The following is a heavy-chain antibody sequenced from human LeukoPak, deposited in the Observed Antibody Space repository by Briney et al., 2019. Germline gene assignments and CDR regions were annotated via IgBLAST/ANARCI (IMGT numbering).Heavy chain of an antibody. CDR2: ISVYNGNT. CDR1: GYTFTSYG. J-gene: IGHJ5*02. V-gene: IGHV1-18*01. Sequence: ASVKVSCKASGYTFTSYGITWVRQAPGQGLEWMGWISVYNGNTNYAQKLQGRVTMTRDMSTRTLYMELSSLRSEDTAFYYCARVGDYSPRGWFDPWGQGTLVTVSS. D-gene: IGHD4-11*01. CDR3: ARVGDYSPRGWFDP.